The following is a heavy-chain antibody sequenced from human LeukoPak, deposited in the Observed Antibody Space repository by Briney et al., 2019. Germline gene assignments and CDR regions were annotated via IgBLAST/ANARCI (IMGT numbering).Heavy chain of an antibody. D-gene: IGHD2-2*02. J-gene: IGHJ3*01. CDR2: IRYDGSDK. Sequence: GRSLRLSCAASGFTFSSYGMHWVRRAPGKGLEWVAFIRYDGSDKYYADSVKGRFTISRDNSKNTHYLQMNSLTSEDTAVYYCAKEKGEGYCTSTTCYTDALDVWGQGTMVTVSS. V-gene: IGHV3-30*02. CDR1: GFTFSSYG. CDR3: AKEKGEGYCTSTTCYTDALDV.